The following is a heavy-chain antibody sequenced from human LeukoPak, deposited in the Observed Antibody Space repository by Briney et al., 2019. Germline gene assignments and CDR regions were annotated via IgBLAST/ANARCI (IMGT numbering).Heavy chain of an antibody. J-gene: IGHJ4*02. V-gene: IGHV1-2*06. D-gene: IGHD5-18*01. CDR2: INPKTGGT. Sequence: ASVKVSCKASGYTFAGYYMHWVRQAPGQGLEWMGRINPKTGGTNYAQKFQGRVTMTRDTSISTAYMELSRLRSDDTAVYYCAREVEDSYGYSYWGQGTLVTVSS. CDR3: AREVEDSYGYSY. CDR1: GYTFAGYY.